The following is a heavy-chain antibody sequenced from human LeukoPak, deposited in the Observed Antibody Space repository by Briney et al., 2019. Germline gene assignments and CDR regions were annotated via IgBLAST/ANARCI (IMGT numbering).Heavy chain of an antibody. D-gene: IGHD6-13*01. CDR3: ARVGMLGEAADEYFQH. CDR2: ISYDGSNK. V-gene: IGHV3-30*04. Sequence: PGRSLRLSCAASGFTFSSYAMHWVRQAPGKGLEWVAVISYDGSNKYYADSVKGRFTISRDNSKNTLYLQMNSLRAEDTAVYYCARVGMLGEAADEYFQHWGQGTLVTVSS. J-gene: IGHJ1*01. CDR1: GFTFSSYA.